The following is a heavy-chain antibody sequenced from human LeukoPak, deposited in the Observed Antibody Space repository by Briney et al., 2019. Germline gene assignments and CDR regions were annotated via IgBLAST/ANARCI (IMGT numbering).Heavy chain of an antibody. CDR2: IIPILGIA. D-gene: IGHD6-19*01. J-gene: IGHJ6*02. Sequence: SVKVSCKASGGTFSSYAISWVRQAPGQGLEWMGRIIPILGIANYAQKFRGRVPITADKSTSTAYMELSSLRSEDTAVYYCARGGAVAGTEGSYYYYGMDVWGQGTTVTVSS. CDR1: GGTFSSYA. CDR3: ARGGAVAGTEGSYYYYGMDV. V-gene: IGHV1-69*04.